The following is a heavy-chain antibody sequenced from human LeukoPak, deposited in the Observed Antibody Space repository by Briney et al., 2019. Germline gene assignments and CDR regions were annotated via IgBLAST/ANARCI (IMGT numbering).Heavy chain of an antibody. CDR2: MNPNSGNT. Sequence: ASVKVSCKASGYTFTSYGISWVRQATGQGLEWMGWMNPNSGNTGYAQKFQGRVTMTRNTSISTAYMELSSLRSEDTAVYYCARGIAAAGLTWFDPWGQGTLVTVSS. J-gene: IGHJ5*02. CDR1: GYTFTSYG. V-gene: IGHV1-8*02. CDR3: ARGIAAAGLTWFDP. D-gene: IGHD6-13*01.